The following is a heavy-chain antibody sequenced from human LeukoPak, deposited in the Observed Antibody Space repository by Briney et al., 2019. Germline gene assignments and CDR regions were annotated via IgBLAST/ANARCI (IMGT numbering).Heavy chain of an antibody. CDR2: IWYDGSNK. V-gene: IGHV3-33*01. D-gene: IGHD5-18*01. Sequence: GRSLRLSCAASGFTFSSYGMHWVRQAPGKGLEWVAVIWYDGSNKYYADSVKGRFTISRDNSKNTHYLQMNSIRANDTGVDYSARDYGLASWYSYEDYFDYWGQGTLVTVSS. CDR1: GFTFSSYG. J-gene: IGHJ4*02. CDR3: ARDYGLASWYSYEDYFDY.